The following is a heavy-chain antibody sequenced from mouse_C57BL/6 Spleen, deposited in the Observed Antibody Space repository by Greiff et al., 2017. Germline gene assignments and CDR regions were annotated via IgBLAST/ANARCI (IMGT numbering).Heavy chain of an antibody. CDR2: IDPSDSYT. V-gene: IGHV1-69*01. CDR1: GYTFTSYW. CDR3: ARIDGPGYFGY. D-gene: IGHD2-3*01. J-gene: IGHJ2*01. Sequence: QVQLQQPGAELVMPGASVKLSCKASGYTFTSYWMHWVKQRPGQGLEWIGEIDPSDSYTNYNQKFKGKSTLTVDKSSSTAYMQLSSLTSEDSAVYYCARIDGPGYFGYWGQGTTLTVSS.